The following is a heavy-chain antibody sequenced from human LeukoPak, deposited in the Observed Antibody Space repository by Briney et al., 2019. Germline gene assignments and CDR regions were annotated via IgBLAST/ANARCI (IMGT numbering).Heavy chain of an antibody. Sequence: ASVKVSCKSSGYTFTIYYMHWVRQAPGQGLECMGIINPSGGSTSYAQKFQGRVTMTRDTSTSTVSMELSSLRSEDTAVYYCARGPKRITMIVVVILTGTTFDYWGQGTLVTVSS. CDR2: INPSGGST. CDR1: GYTFTIYY. D-gene: IGHD3-22*01. J-gene: IGHJ4*02. CDR3: ARGPKRITMIVVVILTGTTFDY. V-gene: IGHV1-46*01.